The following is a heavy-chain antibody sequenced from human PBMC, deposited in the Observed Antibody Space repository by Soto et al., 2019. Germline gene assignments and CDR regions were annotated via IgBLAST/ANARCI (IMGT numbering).Heavy chain of an antibody. J-gene: IGHJ3*02. CDR2: TYYRSKWYN. Sequence: SQTLSLTCAISGDSVSSNSAAWHWIRQSPSRGLEWLGRTYYRSKWYNDYAVSVKSRITINPDTSKNQFSLQLNSVTPEDTAVYYCARDLGVAQWLVNDAFDIWGQGTMVTVSS. CDR3: ARDLGVAQWLVNDAFDI. CDR1: GDSVSSNSAA. D-gene: IGHD6-19*01. V-gene: IGHV6-1*01.